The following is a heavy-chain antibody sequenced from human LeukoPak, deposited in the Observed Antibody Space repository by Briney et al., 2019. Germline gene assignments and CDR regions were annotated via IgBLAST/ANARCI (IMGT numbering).Heavy chain of an antibody. CDR1: GYTFTNYG. J-gene: IGHJ4*02. V-gene: IGHV1-18*01. CDR2: ISAYNDKT. Sequence: ASVKVSCKASGYTFTNYGITWVRQAPGQGLEWMGWISAYNDKTNYAQKLQGRVTMTTDTSTSTAYMELRSLRSDDTAVYYCARGAPYLDFDYWGQGTLVTVSS. CDR3: ARGAPYLDFDY.